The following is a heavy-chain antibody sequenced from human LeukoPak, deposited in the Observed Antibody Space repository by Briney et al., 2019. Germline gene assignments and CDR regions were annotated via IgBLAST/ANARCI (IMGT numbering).Heavy chain of an antibody. V-gene: IGHV1-69*05. Sequence: RSSVKVSCKASGGTFSSYAISWVRQAPGQGLECMGRIIPIFDTAHYAQKFQGSVTLTTDESTSTRCMWMCSVRSEDTAVYYCARGYFDSTFDYWGQGTLVTVSS. CDR1: GGTFSSYA. CDR3: ARGYFDSTFDY. CDR2: IIPIFDTA. D-gene: IGHD3-9*01. J-gene: IGHJ4*02.